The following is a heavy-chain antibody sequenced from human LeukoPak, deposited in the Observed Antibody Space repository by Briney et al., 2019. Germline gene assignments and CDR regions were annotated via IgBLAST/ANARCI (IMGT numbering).Heavy chain of an antibody. CDR3: AREGQTYYDILTGYYNTPVYNWFDP. V-gene: IGHV3-30*04. CDR1: GFTFSSYA. J-gene: IGHJ5*02. CDR2: ISYDGSNK. D-gene: IGHD3-9*01. Sequence: GRSLRLSCAASGFTFSSYAMHRVRQAPGKGLEWVAIISYDGSNKYYADSVKGRFTISRDNSKNTLYLQMNSLRAEDTAVYYCAREGQTYYDILTGYYNTPVYNWFDPWGQGTLVTVSS.